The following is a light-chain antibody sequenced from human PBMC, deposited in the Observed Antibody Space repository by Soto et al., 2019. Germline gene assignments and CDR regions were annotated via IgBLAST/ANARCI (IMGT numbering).Light chain of an antibody. V-gene: IGLV2-14*02. Sequence: SVLTQPASVSGSPGQASTIACTGSSREIGWYNLVSWYNKHPDKATKFMIYDDIKRPSGVSNRFYGSKAGNTASLTISGIQAEDEADYYCSSFTTSRFYVFGPGT. CDR1: SREIGWYNL. CDR3: SSFTTSRFYV. CDR2: DDI. J-gene: IGLJ1*01.